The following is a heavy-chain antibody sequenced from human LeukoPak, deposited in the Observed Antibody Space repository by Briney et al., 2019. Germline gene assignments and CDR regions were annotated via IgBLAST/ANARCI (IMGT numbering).Heavy chain of an antibody. Sequence: GGSLRLSCAASGFTFSSYWMHWVRQAPGKGLVWVSRINSDGSSTSYADSVKGRFTISRDNAKNTLYLQMNSLRAEDTAVYYCARGVGYCSSTSCYWWFDPWPGNPGHRLL. D-gene: IGHD2-2*01. CDR3: ARGVGYCSSTSCYWWFDP. CDR1: GFTFSSYW. J-gene: IGHJ5*02. CDR2: INSDGSST. V-gene: IGHV3-74*01.